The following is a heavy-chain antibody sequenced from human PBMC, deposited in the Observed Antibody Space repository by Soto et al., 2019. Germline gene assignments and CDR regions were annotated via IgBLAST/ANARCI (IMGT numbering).Heavy chain of an antibody. CDR3: ARVEGGYYGSGSYGFDY. D-gene: IGHD3-10*01. V-gene: IGHV3-7*01. CDR1: GFTFSNYW. J-gene: IGHJ4*02. CDR2: IKQDGSEK. Sequence: EVQLVESGGGLVQPGGSLSLSCAASGFTFSNYWMTWVRQAPGKGLEWVANIKQDGSEKYFVDSVKGRSTISRDNAKNSVSLHMDSLRVEDTTVYYCARVEGGYYGSGSYGFDYWGQGSLVTVSS.